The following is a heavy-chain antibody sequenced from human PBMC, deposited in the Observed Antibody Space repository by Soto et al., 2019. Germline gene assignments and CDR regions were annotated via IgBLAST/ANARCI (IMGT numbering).Heavy chain of an antibody. CDR2: ILPVFGTA. Sequence: QVHLVQSGAEVKKPGSSVKVSCKASGGTFSTSSINWLRQAPGQRPEWMGNILPVFGTADYAQKFRDRVTXPXAXSXXTAYMELRSLFSEDAAVYYCARGHEYGGNSDAFDIWGQGTVVTVSS. V-gene: IGHV1-69*15. J-gene: IGHJ3*02. CDR3: ARGHEYGGNSDAFDI. CDR1: GGTFSTSS. D-gene: IGHD4-17*01.